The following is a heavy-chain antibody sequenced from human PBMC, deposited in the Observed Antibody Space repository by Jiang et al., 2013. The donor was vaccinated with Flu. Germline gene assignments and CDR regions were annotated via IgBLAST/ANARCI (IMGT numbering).Heavy chain of an antibody. Sequence: QLVESGVEVKKPGASVKVSCKASGYTFTSYGISWVRQAPGQGLEWMGWISGFNGKTNYAQKVQGRLTMTTDTSTSTAYMELRSLSSDDTAVYYCARDKSYFGSGSYDFDIWGQGTLVTVSS. D-gene: IGHD3-10*01. CDR2: ISGFNGKT. CDR3: ARDKSYFGSGSYDFDI. J-gene: IGHJ4*02. V-gene: IGHV1-18*01. CDR1: GYTFTSYG.